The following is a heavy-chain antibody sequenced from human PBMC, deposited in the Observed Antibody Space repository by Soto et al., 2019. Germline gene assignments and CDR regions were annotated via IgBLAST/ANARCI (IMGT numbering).Heavy chain of an antibody. D-gene: IGHD3-3*01. CDR3: ARGGGGITIFGVVITYYYYYYGMDV. V-gene: IGHV1-8*01. CDR1: YD. J-gene: IGHJ6*02. CDR2: MNPNSGNT. Sequence: YDINWVRQATGQGLEWMGWMNPNSGNTGYAQKFQGRVTMTRNTSISTAYMELSSLRAEDTAVYYCARGGGGITIFGVVITYYYYYYGMDVWGQGTTVTVSS.